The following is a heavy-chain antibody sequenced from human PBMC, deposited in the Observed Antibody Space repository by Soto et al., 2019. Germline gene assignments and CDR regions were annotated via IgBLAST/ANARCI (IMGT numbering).Heavy chain of an antibody. V-gene: IGHV3-30*19. CDR3: ARWGTTGGLDV. J-gene: IGHJ1*01. CDR2: TSYDGRDK. Sequence: QVQLVESGGGVVQPGTSLRVSCVGSGFTFRSYVIHWVRQAPGKGLEWVALTSYDGRDKYYDDSVRGRFTISRDNSRNTVDLQMDSRRLEDTALYYCARWGTTGGLDVWGQGTLVSVSS. CDR1: GFTFRSYV. D-gene: IGHD3-16*01.